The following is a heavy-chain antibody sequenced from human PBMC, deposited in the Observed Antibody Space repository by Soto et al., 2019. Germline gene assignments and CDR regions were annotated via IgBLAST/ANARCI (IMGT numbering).Heavy chain of an antibody. J-gene: IGHJ4*02. CDR3: ARGVGWAYSSGWDY. Sequence: GSLRLSCAASGFTVSSNYMSWVRQAPGKGLEWVSVIYSGGSTYYADSVKGRFTISRDNSKNTLYLQMNSLRAEGTAVYYCARGVGWAYSSGWDYWGQGTLVTVSS. CDR1: GFTVSSNY. CDR2: IYSGGST. V-gene: IGHV3-66*01. D-gene: IGHD6-19*01.